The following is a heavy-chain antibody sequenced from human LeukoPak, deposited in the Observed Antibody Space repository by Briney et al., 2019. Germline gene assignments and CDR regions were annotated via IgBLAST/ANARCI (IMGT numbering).Heavy chain of an antibody. J-gene: IGHJ4*02. CDR3: ARDKGGQALIAPLDY. Sequence: GGSLRLSCAASGFTFSSYSMNWVRQAPGKGLEWVAHISTTSRAIYYADSVRGRFTVSRDNAKNSLFLQMNSLRDEDTAIYYCARDKGGQALIAPLDYWGQGTMVTVSS. D-gene: IGHD3-16*01. V-gene: IGHV3-48*02. CDR1: GFTFSSYS. CDR2: ISTTSRAI.